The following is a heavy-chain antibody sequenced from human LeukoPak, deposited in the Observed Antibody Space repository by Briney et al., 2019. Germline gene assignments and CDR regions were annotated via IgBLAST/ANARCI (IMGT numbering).Heavy chain of an antibody. CDR1: GFIFSTYG. J-gene: IGHJ4*02. Sequence: GALLLSCAASGFIFSTYGIHWVRQAPGKGLEWVAVISNDGSNKYYADSVKGRFTISRDNSKNTLYLQMNSLRAEDTAVYYCAKGLSGGGQRGYFDYWGQGTLVTVSS. CDR2: ISNDGSNK. D-gene: IGHD4-23*01. CDR3: AKGLSGGGQRGYFDY. V-gene: IGHV3-30*18.